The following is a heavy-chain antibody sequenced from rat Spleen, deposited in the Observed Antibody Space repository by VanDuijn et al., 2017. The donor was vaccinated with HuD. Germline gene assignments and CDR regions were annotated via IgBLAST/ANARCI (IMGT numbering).Heavy chain of an antibody. CDR2: ITNTGGST. CDR1: GFTFNNYW. CDR3: TRATYYGYYFDY. J-gene: IGHJ2*01. Sequence: EVQLVESGGGLVQPGRSLKLSCVASGFTFNNYWMTWIRQAPGKGLEWVASITNTGGSTYYPDSVKGRFTISRDNAKSTLYLQMNSLRSEDTATYYCTRATYYGYYFDYWGQGVMVTVSS. V-gene: IGHV5-31*01. D-gene: IGHD1-9*01.